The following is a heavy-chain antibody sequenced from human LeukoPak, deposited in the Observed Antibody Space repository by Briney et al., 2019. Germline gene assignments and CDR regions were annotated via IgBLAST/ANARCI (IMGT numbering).Heavy chain of an antibody. Sequence: TSETLSLTCAVSGGSISSSNWWSWVRQPPGKGLEWIGEIYHSGSTNYNPSLKSRVTISVDKSKNQFSLKLSSVTAADTAVYYCTRGKGFYSSSNYWGQGTLVTVSS. CDR2: IYHSGST. CDR1: GGSISSSNW. D-gene: IGHD6-13*01. V-gene: IGHV4-4*02. J-gene: IGHJ4*02. CDR3: TRGKGFYSSSNY.